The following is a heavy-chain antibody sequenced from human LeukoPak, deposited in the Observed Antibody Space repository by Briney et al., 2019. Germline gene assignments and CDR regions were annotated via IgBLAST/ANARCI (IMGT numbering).Heavy chain of an antibody. D-gene: IGHD6-19*01. CDR3: ARGVRKSTSSGWYRGGYYFDY. Sequence: IPSETLSLTCAVSGGSISSSNWWSWVRQPPGKGLEWIGEIYHSGSTNYNPSLKSRVTISVDKSKNQFSLKLSSVTAADTAVYYCARGVRKSTSSGWYRGGYYFDYWGQGTLVTVSS. J-gene: IGHJ4*02. V-gene: IGHV4-4*02. CDR2: IYHSGST. CDR1: GGSISSSNW.